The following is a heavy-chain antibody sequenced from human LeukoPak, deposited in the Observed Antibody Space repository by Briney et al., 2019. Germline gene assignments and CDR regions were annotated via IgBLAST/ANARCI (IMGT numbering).Heavy chain of an antibody. V-gene: IGHV3-23*01. Sequence: GGSLRLSCAASGFTFSSSAMNWVRQAPGKGLEWVSAISGSGGSTYYADSVKGRFTISRDNSRNTLYLQMNSLRAEDTAVYYCARDRLTGYSNWFDPWGQGTLVTVSS. D-gene: IGHD3-9*01. CDR3: ARDRLTGYSNWFDP. J-gene: IGHJ5*02. CDR2: ISGSGGST. CDR1: GFTFSSSA.